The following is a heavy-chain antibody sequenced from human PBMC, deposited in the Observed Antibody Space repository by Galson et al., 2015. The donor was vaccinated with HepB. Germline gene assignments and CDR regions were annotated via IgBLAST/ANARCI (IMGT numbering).Heavy chain of an antibody. D-gene: IGHD6-19*01. CDR3: ATRSGASGWYSYFQH. CDR2: MSDNGDNT. J-gene: IGHJ1*01. CDR1: GFTFSSYA. Sequence: SLRLSCAVSGFTFSSYAIMWVRQAPGKGLEWVSGMSDNGDNTFYADSVKGRFTISRDISKNTVYLQMNSLRVEDTAVYYCATRSGASGWYSYFQHWGQGTLVTVSS. V-gene: IGHV3-23*01.